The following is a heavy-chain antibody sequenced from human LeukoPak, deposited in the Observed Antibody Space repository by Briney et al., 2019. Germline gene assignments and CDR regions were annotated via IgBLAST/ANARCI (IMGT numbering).Heavy chain of an antibody. J-gene: IGHJ4*02. CDR2: ISSSGSAM. Sequence: GGSLRLSCAASGFTFSSYEMNWVRQAPGNGLEWVSYISSSGSAMYYADSMKGRFTISRDNAKNSLYLQMNSLRAEDTAVYYCARDVAPIDYWGQGTLVTVSS. CDR1: GFTFSSYE. CDR3: ARDVAPIDY. V-gene: IGHV3-48*03.